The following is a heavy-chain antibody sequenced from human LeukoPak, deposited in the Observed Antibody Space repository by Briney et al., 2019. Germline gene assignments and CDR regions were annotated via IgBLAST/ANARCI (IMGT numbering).Heavy chain of an antibody. CDR3: ARVLAAGTAEYFQH. CDR1: GFTFSDYY. D-gene: IGHD6-13*01. J-gene: IGHJ1*01. V-gene: IGHV3-11*04. Sequence: GGSLRLSCAASGFTFSDYYMSWIRQAPGKGLEWVSYISSSGSTIYYADSVKGRFTISRDNAKNSLYLQMNSLRAEDTAVYYCARVLAAGTAEYFQHWGQGTLVTVSS. CDR2: ISSSGSTI.